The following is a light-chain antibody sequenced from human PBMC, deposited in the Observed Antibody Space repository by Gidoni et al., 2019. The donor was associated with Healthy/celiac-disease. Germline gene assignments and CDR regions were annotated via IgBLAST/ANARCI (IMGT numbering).Light chain of an antibody. CDR3: QQYDNLPP. J-gene: IGKJ4*01. CDR2: DAS. Sequence: DIQLTQSPSSLSASVGDRVTINCQASQDISNYLNWYQQKPGKAPKLLIYDASNLETGVPSRFSGSGSGTDFTFTISSLQPEDIATYYCQQYDNLPPFGGGTKVEIK. V-gene: IGKV1-33*01. CDR1: QDISNY.